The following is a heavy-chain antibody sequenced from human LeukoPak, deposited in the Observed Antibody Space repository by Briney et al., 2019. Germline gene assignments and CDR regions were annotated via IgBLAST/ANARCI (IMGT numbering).Heavy chain of an antibody. CDR2: ISSGSSYI. Sequence: GGSPRLSCAASGFTLSNAWMNWVRQAPGKGLEWVSSISSGSSYIYYADSVKGRFTISRDNAKNSLYLQMNSLRAEDTAVYYCASGSGYCSGGSCSDYWGQGTLVTVSS. CDR3: ASGSGYCSGGSCSDY. J-gene: IGHJ4*02. V-gene: IGHV3-21*01. D-gene: IGHD2-15*01. CDR1: GFTLSNAW.